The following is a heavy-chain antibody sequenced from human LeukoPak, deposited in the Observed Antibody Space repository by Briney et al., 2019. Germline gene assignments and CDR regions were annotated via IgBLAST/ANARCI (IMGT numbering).Heavy chain of an antibody. CDR2: IDHTGST. J-gene: IGHJ4*02. D-gene: IGHD5-12*01. V-gene: IGHV4-59*01. CDR1: GDSITIYY. Sequence: SETLSLTCSVPGDSITIYYWTWIRQPPGKGLEWIGYIDHTGSTNYSPSLNSRVTISVDTSKNQFSLKLSSVTAADTAVYYCARNSGYDPPDYWGQGTLVTVSS. CDR3: ARNSGYDPPDY.